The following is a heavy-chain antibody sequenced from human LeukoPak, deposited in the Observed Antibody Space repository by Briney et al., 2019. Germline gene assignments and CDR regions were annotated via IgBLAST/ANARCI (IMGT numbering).Heavy chain of an antibody. J-gene: IGHJ3*02. Sequence: SETLSLTCTVSGGSISSYYWSWIRQPPGKGLEWIGYIYYSGSTNYNPSLKSRVTISVDTSKNQFSLKLSSVTAADTAVYYCARFRGNIAAFDIWGQGTMVTVSS. CDR1: GGSISSYY. V-gene: IGHV4-59*01. CDR2: IYYSGST. D-gene: IGHD2/OR15-2a*01. CDR3: ARFRGNIAAFDI.